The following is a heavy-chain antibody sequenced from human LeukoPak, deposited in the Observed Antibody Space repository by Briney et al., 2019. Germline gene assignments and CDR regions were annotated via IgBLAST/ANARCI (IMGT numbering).Heavy chain of an antibody. CDR2: VYYSGST. V-gene: IGHV4-59*01. Sequence: SETLSLTCTVSGGSISSYYWSWIRQPPGKGLEWIGYVYYSGSTNYKSSLKSRVSISVDTSKNQFSLKLSSVTAADTAVYYCARGYPWQHRPESAFDYWGQGTLVTVSS. CDR3: ARGYPWQHRPESAFDY. CDR1: GGSISSYY. J-gene: IGHJ4*02. D-gene: IGHD5-12*01.